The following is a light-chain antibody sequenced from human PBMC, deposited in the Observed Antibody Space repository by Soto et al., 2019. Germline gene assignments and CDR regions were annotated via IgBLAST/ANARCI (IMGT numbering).Light chain of an antibody. J-gene: IGKJ3*01. CDR2: GAS. CDR1: QSVSSN. V-gene: IGKV3-15*01. Sequence: EILVTQSPATLSVSPGERATLSCRASQSVSSNLAWYQQKHGQAPRLLINGASTRATGVPARFSGSGSGTEFTLTISSLQSQDSAVYFCQQYNNWPFTFGHGTKVDIK. CDR3: QQYNNWPFT.